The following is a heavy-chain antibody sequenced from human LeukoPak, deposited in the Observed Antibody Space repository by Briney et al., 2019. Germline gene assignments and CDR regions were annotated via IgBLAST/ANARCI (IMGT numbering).Heavy chain of an antibody. CDR2: IKPDGSEK. Sequence: PGGSLSLSCAASGLTFSRFWMNWVRQAPGRGLEWVANIKPDGSEKYYVDSVKGRFTISRDNAKNSVFLQMNSLRAEDTAVYYCSGRDSSRNPWVYWGQGTLVSVSS. V-gene: IGHV3-7*01. CDR1: GLTFSRFW. J-gene: IGHJ4*02. CDR3: SGRDSSRNPWVY. D-gene: IGHD2-2*01.